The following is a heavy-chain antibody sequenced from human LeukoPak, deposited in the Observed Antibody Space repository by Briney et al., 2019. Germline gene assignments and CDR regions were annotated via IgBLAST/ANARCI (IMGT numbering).Heavy chain of an antibody. CDR1: GFTFSSYS. V-gene: IGHV3-48*04. J-gene: IGHJ6*02. Sequence: GGSLRLSCAASGFTFSSYSMNWVRQAPGKGPEWVSYISSSSSTIYYADSVKGRFTISRDNAKNSLYLQMNSLRAEDTAVYYCARDDYYYYGMDVWGQGTTVTVSS. CDR3: ARDDYYYYGMDV. CDR2: ISSSSSTI.